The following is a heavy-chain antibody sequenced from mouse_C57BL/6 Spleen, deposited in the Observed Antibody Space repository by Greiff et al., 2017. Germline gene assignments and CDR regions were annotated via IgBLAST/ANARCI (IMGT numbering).Heavy chain of an antibody. CDR3: AKEGGDSAFAD. J-gene: IGHJ3*01. CDR1: GFSLTSYG. V-gene: IGHV2-3*01. D-gene: IGHD2-13*01. Sequence: QVQLQQSGPGLVAPSQSLSITCTVSGFSLTSYGVSWVRQPPGKGLEWLGVIWGDGSTNYHSALVSRLSISKDNAKSQVFLNLNSLQTDDTATYYCAKEGGDSAFADWGQGTLVTVSA. CDR2: IWGDGST.